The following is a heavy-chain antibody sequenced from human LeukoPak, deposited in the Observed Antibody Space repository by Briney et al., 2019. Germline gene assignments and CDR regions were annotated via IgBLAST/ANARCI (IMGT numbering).Heavy chain of an antibody. CDR3: ARKENVYYYFDY. D-gene: IGHD3-10*01. J-gene: IGHJ4*02. CDR1: GYSITSSSW. V-gene: IGHV4-28*01. CDR2: IYHSGTT. Sequence: SGTLSLTCAVSGYSITSSSWWGGIRQPPGKGLEWIGYIYHSGTTYYNPSLQSRVTMSVDTSKNQFSLKLSSVTAVDTAVYYCARKENVYYYFDYWGQGTLVTVSS.